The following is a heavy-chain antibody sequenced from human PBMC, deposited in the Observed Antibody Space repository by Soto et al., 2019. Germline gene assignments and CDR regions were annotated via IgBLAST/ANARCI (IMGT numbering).Heavy chain of an antibody. J-gene: IGHJ6*02. Sequence: SETLSLTCAVSGGSIRGHYWWSWVRQTPGKGLEWIGETYHGGATYYNPSLKSRVTISTDESKNQLSLKLNFVTAADTAVYYCAHQAISYTLDVWGQGTTVTVSS. CDR2: TYHGGAT. D-gene: IGHD1-1*01. CDR3: AHQAISYTLDV. CDR1: GGSIRGHYW. V-gene: IGHV4-4*02.